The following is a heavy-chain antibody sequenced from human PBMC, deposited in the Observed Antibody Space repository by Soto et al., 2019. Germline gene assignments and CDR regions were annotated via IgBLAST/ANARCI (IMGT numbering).Heavy chain of an antibody. D-gene: IGHD4-17*01. V-gene: IGHV4-34*01. CDR2: INHSGST. CDR1: GGSFSGYY. Sequence: SETLSLTCAVYGGSFSGYYWSWIRQPPGKGLEWIGEINHSGSTNYNPSLKSRATISVDTSKNQFSLKLSSVTAADTAVYYCAKMTTVTTRGAFDIWGQGTMVTVSS. CDR3: AKMTTVTTRGAFDI. J-gene: IGHJ3*02.